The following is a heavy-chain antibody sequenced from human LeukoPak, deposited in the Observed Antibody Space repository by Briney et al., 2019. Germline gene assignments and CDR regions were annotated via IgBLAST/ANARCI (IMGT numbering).Heavy chain of an antibody. CDR2: INEDGTEK. D-gene: IGHD5-24*01. V-gene: IGHV3-7*01. J-gene: IGHJ6*03. Sequence: GGSLRLSCVALDFSFETYWMRLVRQAPGKGPQWVANINEDGTEKHYVGSVRGRFTISRDNAESSLHLQMNSLRPDDLGVYYCARGETMDVWGKGTMVTVSS. CDR3: ARGETMDV. CDR1: DFSFETYW.